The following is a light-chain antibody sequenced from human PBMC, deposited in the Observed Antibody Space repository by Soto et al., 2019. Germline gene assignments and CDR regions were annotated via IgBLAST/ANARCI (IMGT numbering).Light chain of an antibody. CDR2: EGS. CDR1: SSDVGSYNL. V-gene: IGLV2-23*01. Sequence: QSALTQPASVSGSPGQSITISCTGTSSDVGSYNLVSWYLQHPGEAPKLILFEGSKRPSGVSKRFSGSKSGNTASLTISGLQPEDEADYYCCSYAGTLFGGGNKLTVL. J-gene: IGLJ2*01. CDR3: CSYAGTL.